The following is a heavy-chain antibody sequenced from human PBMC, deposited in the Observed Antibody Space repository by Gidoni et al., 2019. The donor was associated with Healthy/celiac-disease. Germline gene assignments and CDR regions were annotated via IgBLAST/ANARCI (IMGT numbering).Heavy chain of an antibody. J-gene: IGHJ3*02. CDR2: ISYDGSNK. D-gene: IGHD4-17*01. V-gene: IGHV3-30-3*01. CDR3: ARPDYGGNSGAFDI. Sequence: QVQLVESGGGVVQHGRSLRLSCAASGFTFSSYAMHWVRQAPGKGLEWVAGISYDGSNKYYADSVKGRFTISRDNSKNTLYLQMNSLRAEDTAVYYCARPDYGGNSGAFDIWGQGTMVTVSS. CDR1: GFTFSSYA.